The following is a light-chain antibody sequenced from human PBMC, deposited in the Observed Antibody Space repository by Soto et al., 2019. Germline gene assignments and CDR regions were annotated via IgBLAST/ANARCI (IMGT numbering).Light chain of an antibody. CDR3: QQYNNWPKT. J-gene: IGKJ1*01. CDR2: GAS. Sequence: EIVMTQSPPTLSVSPGEGATLSCRASQSVSSKLAWYQQKPGQAPRLLIYGASTRATGIPARFSGSGSGTEFTLIISSLQSEDSAVYYCQQYNNWPKTFGQGTKVDIK. CDR1: QSVSSK. V-gene: IGKV3-15*01.